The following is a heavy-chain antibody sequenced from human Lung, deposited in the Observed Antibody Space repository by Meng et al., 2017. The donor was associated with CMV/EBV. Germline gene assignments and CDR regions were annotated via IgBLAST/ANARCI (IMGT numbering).Heavy chain of an antibody. CDR3: ARVEVGITSGDY. CDR1: GYTFTNYG. D-gene: IGHD1-26*01. CDR2: INAYNGDT. Sequence: QAHRGRAGREVKSPGASVKVPCKASGYTFTNYGITWVRQAPGTGLEWMGWINAYNGDTNYAQTLQGRVTMTTDTSTSTAYMELRSLRSDDTAVYYCARVEVGITSGDYWGQGTLVTVSS. V-gene: IGHV1-18*01. J-gene: IGHJ4*02.